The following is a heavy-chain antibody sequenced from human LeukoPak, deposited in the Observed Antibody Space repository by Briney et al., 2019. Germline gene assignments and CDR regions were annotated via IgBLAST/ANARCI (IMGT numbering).Heavy chain of an antibody. Sequence: PSETLSLTCAVYGGSFSGYYWSWIRRPPGKGLEWIGEINHSGSTNYNPSLKSRVTISVDTSKNQFSLKLSSVTAADTAVYYCARGSSAAHIVVVTAIRYYFDYWGQGTLVTVSS. D-gene: IGHD2-21*02. J-gene: IGHJ4*02. CDR1: GGSFSGYY. V-gene: IGHV4-34*01. CDR2: INHSGST. CDR3: ARGSSAAHIVVVTAIRYYFDY.